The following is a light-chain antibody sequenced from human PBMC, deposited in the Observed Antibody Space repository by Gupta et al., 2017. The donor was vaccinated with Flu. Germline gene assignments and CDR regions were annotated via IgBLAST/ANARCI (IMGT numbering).Light chain of an antibody. V-gene: IGKV3-11*01. CDR1: QSVSTY. Sequence: DIELTQSPATLSLSPGERATLSCRASQSVSTYLAWYQKKPGQAPRLLIYDASNRATGIPARFSGSGSGTDFTLTISSSEPEDFAVYYCQKRSNWPPYTFGQGTRLEIK. CDR2: DAS. CDR3: QKRSNWPPYT. J-gene: IGKJ2*01.